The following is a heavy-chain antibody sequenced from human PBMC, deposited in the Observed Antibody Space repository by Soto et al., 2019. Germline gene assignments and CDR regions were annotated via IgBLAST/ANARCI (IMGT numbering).Heavy chain of an antibody. CDR1: GFTFSSYA. CDR3: ARHQDSSGYLDY. D-gene: IGHD3-22*01. Sequence: QVQLVASGGGVVQPGRSLRLSCAASGFTFSSYAMHWVRQAPGKGLEWVAVISYDGSNKYYADSVKGRFTISRDNSKNTLYLQMNSLRAEDTAVYYCARHQDSSGYLDYWGQGTLATVSS. J-gene: IGHJ4*02. CDR2: ISYDGSNK. V-gene: IGHV3-30-3*01.